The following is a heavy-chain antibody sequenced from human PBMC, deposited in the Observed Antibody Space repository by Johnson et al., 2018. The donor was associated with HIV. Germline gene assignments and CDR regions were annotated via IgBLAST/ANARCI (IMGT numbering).Heavy chain of an antibody. CDR3: ARVRRREQKLDAFDI. Sequence: QVQLVESGGGVVQPGRSLILSCAAFGFTFSRYAMHWVRQAPGKGLEWAAIISYDGSNIYFADSVKGRFTSSRDNSQNTLYLQMNSLRAEDTAVYYCARVRRREQKLDAFDIWGQGTMVTVSS. V-gene: IGHV3-30*04. CDR1: GFTFSRYA. D-gene: IGHD1-26*01. CDR2: ISYDGSNI. J-gene: IGHJ3*02.